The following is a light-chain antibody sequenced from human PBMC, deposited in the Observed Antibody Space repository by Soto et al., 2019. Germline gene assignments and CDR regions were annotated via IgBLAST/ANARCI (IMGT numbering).Light chain of an antibody. CDR1: QSVSSTY. J-gene: IGKJ5*01. CDR3: QHLGDWPIT. CDR2: GAS. Sequence: EIVLTHSPGTLALPPGDRASLSCRASQSVSSTYLAWCQQKPGQAPRLLIYGASTRATGIPDRFSGTGSGTDFTLTISRLEPEDFAVYYCQHLGDWPITFGQGTRLEIK. V-gene: IGKV3-20*01.